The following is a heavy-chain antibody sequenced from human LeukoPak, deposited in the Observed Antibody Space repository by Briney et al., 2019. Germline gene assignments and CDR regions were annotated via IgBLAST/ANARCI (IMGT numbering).Heavy chain of an antibody. CDR3: ARGNYDFWSGYYVDY. V-gene: IGHV3-74*01. Sequence: EGSLRLSCAASGFTFSSYWMHWVRQAPGKGLVWVSRINTDGSSTSYADSVKGRFTISRDNAKNTLYLQMNSLRAEDTAVYYCARGNYDFWSGYYVDYWGQGTLVTVSS. J-gene: IGHJ4*02. D-gene: IGHD3-3*01. CDR1: GFTFSSYW. CDR2: INTDGSST.